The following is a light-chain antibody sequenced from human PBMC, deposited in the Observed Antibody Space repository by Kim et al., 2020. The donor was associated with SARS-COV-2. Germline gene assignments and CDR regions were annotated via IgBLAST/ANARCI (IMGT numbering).Light chain of an antibody. V-gene: IGKV3-15*01. CDR2: GAS. CDR1: QSVASD. CDR3: QQFNNWPPLS. J-gene: IGKJ3*01. Sequence: SPGDRATMSCRASQSVASDLAWYQQKPGQAPRLLIYGASTRASGVSARFSGSGSGTEFTLTISSLQSEDFAVYYCQQFNNWPPLSFGPGTKVDIK.